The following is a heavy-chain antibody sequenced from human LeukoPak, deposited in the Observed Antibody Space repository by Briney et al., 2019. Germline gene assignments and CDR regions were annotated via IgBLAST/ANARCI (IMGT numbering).Heavy chain of an antibody. V-gene: IGHV4-4*07. CDR1: GGSISSYY. CDR3: ARVAGDCSGGSCYSNWYFDL. Sequence: SETLSLTCTVSGGSISSYYWSWIRQPAGKGLEWIGRIYTSGSTNYNPSPKSRATMSVDTSKNQFSLKLSSVTAADTAVYYCARVAGDCSGGSCYSNWYFDLWGRGTLVTVSS. J-gene: IGHJ2*01. CDR2: IYTSGST. D-gene: IGHD2-15*01.